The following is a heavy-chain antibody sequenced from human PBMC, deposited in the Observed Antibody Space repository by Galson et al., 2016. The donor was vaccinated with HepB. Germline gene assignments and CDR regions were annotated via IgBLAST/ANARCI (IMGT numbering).Heavy chain of an antibody. CDR2: IYYSGST. J-gene: IGHJ4*02. D-gene: IGHD5-12*01. V-gene: IGHV4-59*01. CDR1: GGSISGYH. CDR3: ARVSSGDGYDLGALGF. Sequence: TLSLTCTVSGGSISGYHWSWIRQPPGKGLEWIGYIYYSGSTNSNPSLKSRVTISVDPSKSQLSLKVRSLTAADTAVDYCARVSSGDGYDLGALGFWGQGTLVTVSS.